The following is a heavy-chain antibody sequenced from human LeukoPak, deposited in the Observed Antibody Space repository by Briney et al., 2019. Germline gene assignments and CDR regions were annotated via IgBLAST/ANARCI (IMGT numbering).Heavy chain of an antibody. J-gene: IGHJ6*02. CDR2: INGDGSTT. CDR3: ARDLWKYSSSWSYYGMDV. CDR1: GFSFRSCW. D-gene: IGHD6-13*01. V-gene: IGHV3-74*01. Sequence: GGSLRLSCAASGFSFRSCWMHWVRQAPGKELVWVSRINGDGSTTNYADSVRGRFTISRDNAKNSLYLQMNSLRAEDTAVYYCARDLWKYSSSWSYYGMDVWGQGTTVTVSS.